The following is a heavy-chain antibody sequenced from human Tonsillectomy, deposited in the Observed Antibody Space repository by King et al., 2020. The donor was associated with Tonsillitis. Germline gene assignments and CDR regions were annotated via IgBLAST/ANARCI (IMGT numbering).Heavy chain of an antibody. CDR2: INYSGST. Sequence: QLQESGPGLVKPSETLSLTCTVSGGSISSYYWSWIRQPPGKGPEWIGYINYSGSTNYNPSLKSRVTILVDTSKNQFSLKLSSVTAADMAVYYCARVTLRQQLALYYFDYWGQGTLVTVSS. CDR1: GGSISSYY. CDR3: ARVTLRQQLALYYFDY. D-gene: IGHD6-13*01. J-gene: IGHJ4*02. V-gene: IGHV4-59*01.